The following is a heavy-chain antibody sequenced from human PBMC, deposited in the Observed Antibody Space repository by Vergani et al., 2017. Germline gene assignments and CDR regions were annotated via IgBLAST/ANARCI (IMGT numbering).Heavy chain of an antibody. D-gene: IGHD3-16*02. Sequence: QLPLQESGSGLVKPSQTLSLTCAVSGDSITNGGFSWNWIRPPPGKGPEWIGYIFPSGNSAYNPSLKNLVSISLDKSKNQFSLWVNSVTAADTAVYFCARASLRALVGYYYYMDVWGKGKTVVVSS. CDR3: ARASLRALVGYYYYMDV. J-gene: IGHJ6*03. CDR2: IFPSGNS. V-gene: IGHV4-30-2*01. CDR1: GDSITNGGFS.